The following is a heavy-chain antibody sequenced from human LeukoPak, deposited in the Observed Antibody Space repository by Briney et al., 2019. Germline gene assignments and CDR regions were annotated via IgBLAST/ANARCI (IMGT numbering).Heavy chain of an antibody. CDR1: GASLTDSSFY. Sequence: SETLSLTCTVSGASLTDSSFYWGWIRQSPGAGLEWIGKIYLDGRTNYDPSLRSRVTISIDTSKNQFSLRLTSVTAADRAVYYWARLGGSYFRHGYYFYYMDVWGKGTTVTVSS. CDR2: IYLDGRT. V-gene: IGHV4-39*01. J-gene: IGHJ6*03. CDR3: ARLGGSYFRHGYYFYYMDV. D-gene: IGHD1-26*01.